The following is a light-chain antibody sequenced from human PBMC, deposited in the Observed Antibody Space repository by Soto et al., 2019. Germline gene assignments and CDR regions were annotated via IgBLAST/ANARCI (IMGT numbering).Light chain of an antibody. CDR3: QQYGSSPWT. V-gene: IGKV3-20*01. CDR2: GAS. Sequence: EIVLTQSPGTLSLSPGERATLSCRASQSVSSSYLAWYQQKPDQAPRLLIYGASSRATGIPDRFSGSGSGTDFTLTISRLAPEDFAVYYCQQYGSSPWTFGQGTKVEIK. CDR1: QSVSSSY. J-gene: IGKJ1*01.